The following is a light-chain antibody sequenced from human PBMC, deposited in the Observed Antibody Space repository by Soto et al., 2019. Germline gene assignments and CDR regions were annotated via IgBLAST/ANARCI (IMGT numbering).Light chain of an antibody. V-gene: IGKV3-20*01. Sequence: EIVLTQSPGTLSLSTGERATLSCRASQSVSSSYLAWHQQKPGEAPRLLVYGASSRATGIPDGFSGSWSGTDFTLTISRLEPEDYAVYYCHQYCSLYTFGQGTKLESK. CDR2: GAS. CDR3: HQYCSLYT. J-gene: IGKJ2*01. CDR1: QSVSSSY.